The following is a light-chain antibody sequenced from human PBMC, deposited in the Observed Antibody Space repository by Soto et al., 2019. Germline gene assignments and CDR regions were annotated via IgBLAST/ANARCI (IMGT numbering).Light chain of an antibody. CDR1: QSVSSY. CDR2: GAS. CDR3: QQYGSSAPIT. Sequence: EIVLTQSPATLSLSPWERATLSCRASQSVSSYLAWYQQKPGQAPRLLIYGASIRATGIPDRFSGSGSETDFTLTISRLEPEDFALYYCQQYGSSAPITFGQGTRLEIK. J-gene: IGKJ5*01. V-gene: IGKV3-20*01.